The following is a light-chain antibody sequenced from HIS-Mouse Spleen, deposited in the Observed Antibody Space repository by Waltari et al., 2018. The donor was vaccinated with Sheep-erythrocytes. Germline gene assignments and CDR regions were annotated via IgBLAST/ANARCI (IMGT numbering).Light chain of an antibody. V-gene: IGLV3-1*01. Sequence: SYELTQPPSVSVSPGQTASITCSGDKLGDKYACWYQQKPGQSPVLVIYQDSKRPSGIPVRFPGSNSGNTATLTISGTQAMDEADYYCQAWDSSTFSYVFGTGTKVTVL. CDR1: KLGDKY. CDR2: QDS. CDR3: QAWDSSTFSYV. J-gene: IGLJ1*01.